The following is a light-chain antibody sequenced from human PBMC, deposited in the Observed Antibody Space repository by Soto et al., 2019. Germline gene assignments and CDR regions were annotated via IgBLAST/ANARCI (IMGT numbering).Light chain of an antibody. V-gene: IGLV7-46*01. J-gene: IGLJ2*01. CDR1: DGPVTSNHY. Sequence: QAVVTQEPALTVSPGGTVTLTCGSSDGPVTSNHYPYWYQQRPGQVPRTLIYDTTNRQSWAPARFSGSLVGVKAALTLSGAQPEDEADYYCLLAYSGGRVFGGGTKLTVL. CDR2: DTT. CDR3: LLAYSGGRV.